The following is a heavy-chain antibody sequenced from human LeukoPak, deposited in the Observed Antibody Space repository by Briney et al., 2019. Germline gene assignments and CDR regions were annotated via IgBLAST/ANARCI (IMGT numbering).Heavy chain of an antibody. CDR1: GGSIISYY. Sequence: SETLSLTCTVSGGSIISYYWSWIRQPPGKGLEWIGYIYYSGSTNYNPSLKSRVTISVDTSKNQFSLKLSSVTAADTAVYYCARGRSSMVRGYYYYYMDVWGKGTTVTISS. V-gene: IGHV4-59*01. D-gene: IGHD3-10*01. CDR2: IYYSGST. CDR3: ARGRSSMVRGYYYYYMDV. J-gene: IGHJ6*03.